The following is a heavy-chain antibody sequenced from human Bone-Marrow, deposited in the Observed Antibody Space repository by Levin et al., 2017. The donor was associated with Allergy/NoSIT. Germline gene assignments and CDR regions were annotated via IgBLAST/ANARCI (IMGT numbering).Heavy chain of an antibody. Sequence: ASETLSLTCAVSGGSVISGGYSWSWIRQPPGKGLEWIAFIYHTGSTYYSPSLKGRVTISLDRSKNQFSLKLSSVAAADTAVYYCARVKGYCSGDSCHLYYFDSWGQGSLVTVSS. V-gene: IGHV4-30-2*01. D-gene: IGHD2-15*01. CDR2: IYHTGST. CDR3: ARVKGYCSGDSCHLYYFDS. J-gene: IGHJ4*02. CDR1: GGSVISGGYS.